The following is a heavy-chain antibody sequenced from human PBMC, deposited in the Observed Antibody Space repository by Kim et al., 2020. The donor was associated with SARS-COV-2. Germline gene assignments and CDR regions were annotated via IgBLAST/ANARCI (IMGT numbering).Heavy chain of an antibody. V-gene: IGHV4-39*01. D-gene: IGHD1-26*01. J-gene: IGHJ5*02. Sequence: YHPSLKSRVTLSVDTSKNQFSLKLGSVTAADTAVYYCARLGPGLLNWFDPWGQGTLVTVSS. CDR3: ARLGPGLLNWFDP.